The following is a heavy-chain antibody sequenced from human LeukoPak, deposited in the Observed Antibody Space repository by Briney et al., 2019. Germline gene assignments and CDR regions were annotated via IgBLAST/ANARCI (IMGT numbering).Heavy chain of an antibody. CDR2: VFPDDSDV. V-gene: IGHV5-51*01. CDR1: GYSFATYW. CDR3: ARLHRGGYSLDF. D-gene: IGHD5-24*01. J-gene: IGHJ4*01. Sequence: GESLKISCEASGYSFATYWIAWVRQMPGKGLEWMGVVFPDDSDVRSTPSFRGQVTISADKSISTTYLQWSSLKPSDTGIYYCARLHRGGYSLDFWGRGTQVTVSS.